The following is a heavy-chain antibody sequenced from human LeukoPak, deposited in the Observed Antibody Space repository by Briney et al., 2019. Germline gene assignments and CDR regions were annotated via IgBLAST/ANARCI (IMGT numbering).Heavy chain of an antibody. CDR2: TYYTSKWYN. V-gene: IGHV6-1*01. J-gene: IGHJ4*02. Sequence: SQTLSLTCDISGDSVSSNSATWHWIRQSPPRGHEWLGRTYYTSKWYNDYAVFVKSRITINPDTSKNQFSLQLNSVTPEDTAVYYCARGYGYYFDYWGQGTLVTVSS. CDR3: ARGYGYYFDY. CDR1: GDSVSSNSAT. D-gene: IGHD1-1*01.